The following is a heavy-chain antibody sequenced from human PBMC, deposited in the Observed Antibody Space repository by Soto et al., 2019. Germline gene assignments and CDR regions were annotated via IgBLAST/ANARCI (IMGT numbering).Heavy chain of an antibody. V-gene: IGHV1-18*01. CDR2: ISAYNGNT. CDR3: ARTNYYDSSGYPGDWFDP. D-gene: IGHD3-22*01. J-gene: IGHJ5*02. Sequence: GASVKVSCKASGYTFTSYGISWVRQAPGQGLEWMGWISAYNGNTNYAQKLQGRVTMTTDTSTSTAYMELRSLRSDDTAVYYCARTNYYDSSGYPGDWFDPWGKGPLVTVSS. CDR1: GYTFTSYG.